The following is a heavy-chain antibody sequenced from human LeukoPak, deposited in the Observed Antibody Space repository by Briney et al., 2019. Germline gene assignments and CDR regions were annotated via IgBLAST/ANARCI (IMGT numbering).Heavy chain of an antibody. Sequence: GASVKVSCKASGGTFSSYAISWVRQAPGQGLEWMGGIIPIFGTANYAQKFQGRVTITTDESTSTAYMELSSLRSEDTAVYYCARAGDYGGNLDAFDIWGQGTMVTVSS. V-gene: IGHV1-69*05. CDR2: IIPIFGTA. D-gene: IGHD4-23*01. CDR3: ARAGDYGGNLDAFDI. CDR1: GGTFSSYA. J-gene: IGHJ3*02.